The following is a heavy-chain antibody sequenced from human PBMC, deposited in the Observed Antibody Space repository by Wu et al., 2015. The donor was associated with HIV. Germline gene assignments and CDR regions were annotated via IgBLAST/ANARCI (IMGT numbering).Heavy chain of an antibody. V-gene: IGHV1-2*02. CDR1: GYTFSGYN. D-gene: IGHD3-10*01. CDR2: INPNSGGT. CDR3: ARLDDGSGSYYWGALTEIDY. J-gene: IGHJ4*02. Sequence: QVQLVQSGAEVKTPGASVKVSCKASGYTFSGYNIHWVRQAPGQGLEWMGWINPNSGGTNSAGRFQGRVTMTRDTSISTAYMELSSLRSDDTAVYYCARLDDGSGSYYWGALTEIDYWGQGTLVTVSS.